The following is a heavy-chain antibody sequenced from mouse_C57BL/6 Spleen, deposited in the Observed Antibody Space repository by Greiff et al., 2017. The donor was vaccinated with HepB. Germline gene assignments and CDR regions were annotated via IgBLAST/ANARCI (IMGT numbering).Heavy chain of an antibody. CDR1: GYTFPSYW. CDR3: VYYDYGRDAMDY. D-gene: IGHD2-4*01. V-gene: IGHV1-74*01. CDR2: IHPSDSDT. J-gene: IGHJ4*01. Sequence: QVQLQQPGAELVKPGASVKVSCKASGYTFPSYWIHWVKQRPGKGLEWIGRIHPSDSDTNYNQKFKGKATLTVDKSSSTAYMQLSSLTSEDSAVYYCVYYDYGRDAMDYWGQGTSVTVSS.